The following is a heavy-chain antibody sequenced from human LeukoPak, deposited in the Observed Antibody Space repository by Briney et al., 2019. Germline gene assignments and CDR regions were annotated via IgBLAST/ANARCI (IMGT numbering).Heavy chain of an antibody. J-gene: IGHJ4*02. D-gene: IGHD6-19*01. CDR2: ISWNSGSI. CDR1: GFTFDDYA. V-gene: IGHV3-9*01. Sequence: GRSLRLSCAASGFTFDDYAMHWVRQAPGKGLEWVSGISWNSGSIGYADSVKGRFTISRDNAKNSLYLQMNSLRAEDTALYYCAKDLAVATIEGLWGQGTLVTVSS. CDR3: AKDLAVATIEGL.